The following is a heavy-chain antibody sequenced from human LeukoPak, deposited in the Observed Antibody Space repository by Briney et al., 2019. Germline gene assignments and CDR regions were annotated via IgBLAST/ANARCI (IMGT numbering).Heavy chain of an antibody. CDR2: IWYDGSNR. CDR1: GFILSYYG. Sequence: GGSLRLSCAASGFILSYYGMHCVRQAPGKGLEWVAVIWYDGSNRYYADSLKGRFTISRDNSKNALYLQRNSLTADDTAVYYCARDPLGVLSYFDYWGQGTLVSVSS. D-gene: IGHD3-16*01. V-gene: IGHV3-33*01. CDR3: ARDPLGVLSYFDY. J-gene: IGHJ4*02.